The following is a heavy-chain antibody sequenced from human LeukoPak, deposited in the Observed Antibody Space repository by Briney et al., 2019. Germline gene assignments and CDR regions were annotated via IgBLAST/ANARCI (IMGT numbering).Heavy chain of an antibody. CDR3: VKDLSENFSFDY. J-gene: IGHJ4*02. CDR1: GFTFSSFA. CDR2: ISGSGGNT. V-gene: IGHV3-23*01. Sequence: PGGSLRLSCAASGFTFSSFAMSWVRQAPGKGLEWVSTISGSGGNTYYADSVKGRFTISRDNSKNTLYLQMSSLRAEDTAVYYCVKDLSENFSFDYWGQGTLVTVSS. D-gene: IGHD1-26*01.